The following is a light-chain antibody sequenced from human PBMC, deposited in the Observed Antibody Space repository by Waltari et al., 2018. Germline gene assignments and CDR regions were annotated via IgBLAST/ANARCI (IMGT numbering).Light chain of an antibody. V-gene: IGKV1-9*01. J-gene: IGKJ2*03. Sequence: DIQMSQSPSSLSASVGDRVTITCRASQGIRSYLNWYQQKPGKAPKLLIYYANTLASGVPSRISGSGSGTEFTLTISSLQPEDFATYYCQQGNSYPYSFGQGTKVEIK. CDR2: YAN. CDR1: QGIRSY. CDR3: QQGNSYPYS.